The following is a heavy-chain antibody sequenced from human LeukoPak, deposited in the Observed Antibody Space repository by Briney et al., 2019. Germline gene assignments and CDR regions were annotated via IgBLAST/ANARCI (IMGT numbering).Heavy chain of an antibody. CDR1: GGSISSNY. CDR2: IYHSGST. V-gene: IGHV4-59*12. D-gene: IGHD3-10*01. CDR3: ARAYGSGSYYSPQHYFDY. Sequence: SETLSLTCTVSGGSISSNYWSWIRQPPGKGLEWIGYIYHSGSTYYNPSLKSRVTISVDRSKNQFSLKLSSVTAADTAVYYCARAYGSGSYYSPQHYFDYWGQGTLVTVSS. J-gene: IGHJ4*02.